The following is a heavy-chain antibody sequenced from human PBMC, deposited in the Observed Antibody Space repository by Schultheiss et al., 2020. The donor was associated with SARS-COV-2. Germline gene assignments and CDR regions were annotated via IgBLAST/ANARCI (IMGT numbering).Heavy chain of an antibody. CDR2: INHSGST. J-gene: IGHJ5*02. CDR3: ARGGWFDP. CDR1: GRSFSGYY. Sequence: SETLSLTCAVYGRSFSGYYWSWIRQPPGKGLEWIGEINHSGSTNYNPSLKSRVTISVDTSKNQFSLKLSSVTAADTAVYYCARGGWFDPWGQGTLVTVSS. V-gene: IGHV4-34*01.